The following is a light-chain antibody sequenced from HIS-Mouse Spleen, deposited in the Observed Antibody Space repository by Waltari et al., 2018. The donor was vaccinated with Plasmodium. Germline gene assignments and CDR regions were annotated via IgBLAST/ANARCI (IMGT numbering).Light chain of an antibody. V-gene: IGKV1-33*01. CDR1: QDISNY. Sequence: DLQMTQSPSSLSASVGARVTITCQASQDISNYLNWYQQKPGKAPKLLIYDASNLETGVPSRFSGSGSGTDFTFTISSLQPEDIATYYCQQYDNLPTFGQGTRLEIK. CDR3: QQYDNLPT. CDR2: DAS. J-gene: IGKJ5*01.